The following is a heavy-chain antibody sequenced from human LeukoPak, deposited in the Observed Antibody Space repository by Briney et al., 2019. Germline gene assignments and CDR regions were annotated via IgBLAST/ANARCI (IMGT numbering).Heavy chain of an antibody. V-gene: IGHV3-7*01. CDR2: INQDGSDK. D-gene: IGHD2-21*01. CDR1: GLTFSNYW. CDR3: VVTRTRGDH. Sequence: GGSLRLSCAASGLTFSNYWMTWVRQAPGKGLEWVANINQDGSDKYYVDSGKGRFSISRDNAKNSLFLQMNSLRAEDTAVYYCVVTRTRGDHWGQGTLVTVSS. J-gene: IGHJ4*02.